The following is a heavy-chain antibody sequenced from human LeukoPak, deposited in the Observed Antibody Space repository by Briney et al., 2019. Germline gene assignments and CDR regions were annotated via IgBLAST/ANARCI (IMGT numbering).Heavy chain of an antibody. D-gene: IGHD6-13*01. V-gene: IGHV3-23*01. CDR1: GFTFSSYA. CDR3: AKGEHSSSWYGGYYFDY. CDR2: ISGSGGGT. J-gene: IGHJ4*02. Sequence: PGGSLRLSCAASGFTFSSYAMSWVRQAPGKGLEWVSAISGSGGGTYYADSVKGRFTISRDNSKNTLYLQMNSLRAEDTAVYYCAKGEHSSSWYGGYYFDYWGQGTLVTVSS.